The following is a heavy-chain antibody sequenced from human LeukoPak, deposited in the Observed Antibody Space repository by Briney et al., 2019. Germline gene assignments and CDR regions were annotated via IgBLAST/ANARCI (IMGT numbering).Heavy chain of an antibody. CDR1: GFTFTSSA. D-gene: IGHD1-26*01. V-gene: IGHV1-58*02. Sequence: TSVKVSCKASGFTFTSSAMQWVRQARGQRLEWLGWIVVGSGNTNYAQKFQERVTITRDMSTSTAYMELSSLRSEDTAVYYCAAGLHGGSYHLDYWGQGTLVTVSS. J-gene: IGHJ4*02. CDR2: IVVGSGNT. CDR3: AAGLHGGSYHLDY.